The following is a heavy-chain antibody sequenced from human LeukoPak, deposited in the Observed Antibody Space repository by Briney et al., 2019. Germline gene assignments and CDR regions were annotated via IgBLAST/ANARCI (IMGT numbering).Heavy chain of an antibody. CDR3: ARALSGYPYYFDY. J-gene: IGHJ4*02. CDR1: GFTFSSYS. V-gene: IGHV3-21*01. Sequence: GGSLRLSCAASGFTFSSYSMNWVRQAPGKGLEWVSSISSSSSHIYYADSVKGRFTISRDNAKNSLYLQMNSLRAEDTAVYYCARALSGYPYYFDYWGQGTLVTVSS. D-gene: IGHD3-9*01. CDR2: ISSSSSHI.